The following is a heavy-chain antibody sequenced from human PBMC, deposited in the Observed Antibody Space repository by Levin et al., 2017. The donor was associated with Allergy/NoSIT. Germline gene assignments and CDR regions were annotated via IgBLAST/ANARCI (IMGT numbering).Heavy chain of an antibody. CDR3: ARDNFYSGRYYAEYYYGMDV. J-gene: IGHJ6*02. D-gene: IGHD1-26*01. CDR2: INSDGSRT. CDR1: GFTFSSYW. Sequence: PGGSLRLSCAASGFTFSSYWMHWVRQAPGKGLVWVSRINSDGSRTSYADSVKGRFTISRDNAKNTLYLQMNSLRAEDTAVYYCARDNFYSGRYYAEYYYGMDVWGQGTTVTVSS. V-gene: IGHV3-74*01.